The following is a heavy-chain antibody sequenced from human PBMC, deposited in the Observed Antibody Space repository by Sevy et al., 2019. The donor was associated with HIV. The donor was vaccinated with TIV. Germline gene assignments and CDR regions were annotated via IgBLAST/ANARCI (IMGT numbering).Heavy chain of an antibody. CDR2: IYDSGRT. CDR3: ARSLNNYARGVYQMGLDY. V-gene: IGHV4-59*01. CDR1: GGSLSGYQ. Sequence: SETLSLGCTVSGGSLSGYQWNWIRQPPGKGLEWIGYIYDSGRTNYNPSLKSRVTISVDTSKNQFSLNLNSVPAADTAVYYCARSLNNYARGVYQMGLDYWGQGTLVTVSS. J-gene: IGHJ4*02. D-gene: IGHD3-22*01.